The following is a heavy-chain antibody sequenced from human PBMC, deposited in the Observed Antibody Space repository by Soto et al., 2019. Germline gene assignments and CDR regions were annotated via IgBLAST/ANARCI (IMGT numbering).Heavy chain of an antibody. CDR2: ITLSGGST. CDR3: ARYCGGGTCYYAFDM. J-gene: IGHJ3*02. D-gene: IGHD2-15*01. Sequence: DVQLLESGGGLVQPGGSLRLSCAASGFTFNTYPMSWVRQAPGKGLEWVSAITLSGGSTYFADSVKGRFTISRDNSKSTLYLQMSSLRAEDTAVYYCARYCGGGTCYYAFDMWGQGTMVTVSS. CDR1: GFTFNTYP. V-gene: IGHV3-23*01.